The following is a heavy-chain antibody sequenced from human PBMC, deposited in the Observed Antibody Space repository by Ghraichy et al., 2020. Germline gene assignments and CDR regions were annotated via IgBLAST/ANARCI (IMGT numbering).Heavy chain of an antibody. CDR2: INHSGST. V-gene: IGHV4-34*01. Sequence: SETLSLTCAVYGGSFSGYYWSWIRQPPGKGLEWIGEINHSGSTNYNPSLTSRVPISVDTSKNQFSLKLSSVTAADTAVYYCARGRRGGYWGQGTLVTVSS. CDR1: GGSFSGYY. CDR3: ARGRRGGY. D-gene: IGHD3-10*01. J-gene: IGHJ4*02.